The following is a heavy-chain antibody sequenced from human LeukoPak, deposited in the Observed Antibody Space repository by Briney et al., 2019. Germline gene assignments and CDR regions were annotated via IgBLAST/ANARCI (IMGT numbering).Heavy chain of an antibody. Sequence: GGSLRLSCAASGFTFRSYAMHWVRQAPGKGLEWVAVISYDGSNKYYADSVRGRFTISRDNSKNTLYLQMNSLRAEDTAVYYCARDRFIYGDRGYFDYWGQGTLVTVSS. CDR3: ARDRFIYGDRGYFDY. CDR2: ISYDGSNK. V-gene: IGHV3-30*04. D-gene: IGHD4-17*01. J-gene: IGHJ4*02. CDR1: GFTFRSYA.